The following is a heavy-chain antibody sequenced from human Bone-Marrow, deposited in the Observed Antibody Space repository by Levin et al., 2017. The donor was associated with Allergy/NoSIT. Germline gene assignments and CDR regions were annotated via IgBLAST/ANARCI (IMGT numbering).Heavy chain of an antibody. CDR3: ARVRVPVYHGSGSYYNEYYFDS. J-gene: IGHJ4*02. CDR2: IYDAGRT. D-gene: IGHD3-10*01. CDR1: GFTVSGYY. V-gene: IGHV3-53*01. Sequence: GGSLRLSCAASGFTVSGYYLSWVRQAPGKGLEWVSTIYDAGRTYYADSVKGRLTISRDNSEDTLYLQMHSLRADDTALYYCARVRVPVYHGSGSYYNEYYFDSWGQVTLVTVSS.